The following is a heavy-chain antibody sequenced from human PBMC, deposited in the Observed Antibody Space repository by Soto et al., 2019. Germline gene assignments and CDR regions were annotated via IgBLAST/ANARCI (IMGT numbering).Heavy chain of an antibody. V-gene: IGHV1-46*01. D-gene: IGHD3-22*01. CDR1: GYTFTSYY. Sequence: ASVKVSCKASGYTFTSYYMHWVRQAPGQGLEWMGIINPSGGSTSYAQKFQGRVTMTRDTSTSTVYMELSSLRSEDTAMYYCARDRGYYDSSGYYPVAWGQGTLVTVSS. CDR3: ARDRGYYDSSGYYPVA. CDR2: INPSGGST. J-gene: IGHJ5*02.